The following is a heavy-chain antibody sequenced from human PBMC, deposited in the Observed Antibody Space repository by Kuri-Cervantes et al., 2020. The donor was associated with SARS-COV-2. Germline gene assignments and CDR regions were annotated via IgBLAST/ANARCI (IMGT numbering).Heavy chain of an antibody. J-gene: IGHJ4*02. CDR2: ISYSGENT. Sequence: GGSLRPSWAASAFTFNNYGMSWVRQAQGKGLEWVAIISYSGENTYYADSVKGRFTISRDKSKNTVYLQMNSLRAEDTAIYHCAKGSRRSVASLIFDYWGKGTLVTVSS. CDR1: AFTFNNYG. V-gene: IGHV3-23*01. D-gene: IGHD5-12*01. CDR3: AKGSRRSVASLIFDY.